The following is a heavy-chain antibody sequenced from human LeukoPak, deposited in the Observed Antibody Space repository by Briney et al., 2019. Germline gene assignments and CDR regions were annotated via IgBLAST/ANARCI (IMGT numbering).Heavy chain of an antibody. Sequence: QPGGSLRLSCAAPGFTFSTYNMNWVRQAPGKGLEWVSYISSSGSTKYYADSVKGRFTISRDNVKNSLFLQMNSLSDEDTAVYYCARDFLTGYFDYWGQGTLVTVSS. D-gene: IGHD3-9*01. J-gene: IGHJ4*02. V-gene: IGHV3-48*02. CDR3: ARDFLTGYFDY. CDR1: GFTFSTYN. CDR2: ISSSGSTK.